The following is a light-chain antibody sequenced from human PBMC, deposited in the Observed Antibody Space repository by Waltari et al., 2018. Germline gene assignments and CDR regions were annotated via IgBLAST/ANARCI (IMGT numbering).Light chain of an antibody. J-gene: IGLJ1*01. Sequence: SSELTQDPAVSVALGQTVRITCQGDSLRSYSANWYQQKQGQAPIVVIYGKNNRPSGIPARFSGSTSGDTASLTITGAQAEDEADYYCNSRDSSINHHYVFGSGTKVTVL. V-gene: IGLV3-19*01. CDR1: SLRSYS. CDR3: NSRDSSINHHYV. CDR2: GKN.